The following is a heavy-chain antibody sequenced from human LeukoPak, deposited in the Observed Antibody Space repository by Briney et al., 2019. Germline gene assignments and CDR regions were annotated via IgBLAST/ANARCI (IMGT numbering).Heavy chain of an antibody. D-gene: IGHD5/OR15-5a*01. V-gene: IGHV4-4*02. CDR1: GGSISSSNW. J-gene: IGHJ6*02. CDR3: ARVPVVFYDPYYYYYGMDV. CDR2: IYYSGST. Sequence: PSGTLSLTCAVSGGSISSSNWWSWVRQHPGKGLEWIGYIYYSGSTYYNPSLKSRVTISVDTSKNQFSLKLSSVTAADTAVYYCARVPVVFYDPYYYYYGMDVWGQGTTVTVSS.